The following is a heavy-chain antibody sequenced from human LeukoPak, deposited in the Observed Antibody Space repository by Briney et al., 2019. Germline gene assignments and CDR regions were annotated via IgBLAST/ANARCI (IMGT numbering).Heavy chain of an antibody. D-gene: IGHD2-21*01. Sequence: GESLRLSCAATGFTFRKYGMNWVRQAPGKGLEWVSSISSSSSYIFYADSVKGRFNISRDNAQNSLYLQLNSVRVEDTAVYYCVRHRLVVIPDTNSYYYYGMDVWGQGTTVTVSS. J-gene: IGHJ6*02. CDR3: VRHRLVVIPDTNSYYYYGMDV. V-gene: IGHV3-21*01. CDR1: GFTFRKYG. CDR2: ISSSSSYI.